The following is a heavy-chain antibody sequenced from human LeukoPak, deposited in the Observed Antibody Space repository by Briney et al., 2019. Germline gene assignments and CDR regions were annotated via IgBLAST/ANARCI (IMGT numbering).Heavy chain of an antibody. CDR1: GGSFSGYY. V-gene: IGHV4-34*01. CDR3: ARAYYYDSSGYY. D-gene: IGHD3-22*01. CDR2: INHSGST. J-gene: IGHJ4*02. Sequence: TSETLSLTCAVYGGSFSGYYWSWIRQPPGKGLEWIGEINHSGSTNYNPSLKSRVTISVDTSKNQFSLKLSSVTAADTAVYYCARAYYYDSSGYYWGQGTLVTVSS.